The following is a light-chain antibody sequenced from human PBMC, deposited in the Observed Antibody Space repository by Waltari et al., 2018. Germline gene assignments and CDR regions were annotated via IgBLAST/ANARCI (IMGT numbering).Light chain of an antibody. Sequence: EIVMTQSPATLSVSPGERATLSCRASQSVGSDLAWYQQKPGRAPNLLIHGASTRVTGIPARFSGSGSGTEFTVIISSLQSEDFAVYYCQQYNKWPPYTFGQGTKLEIK. V-gene: IGKV3-15*01. CDR2: GAS. CDR3: QQYNKWPPYT. J-gene: IGKJ2*01. CDR1: QSVGSD.